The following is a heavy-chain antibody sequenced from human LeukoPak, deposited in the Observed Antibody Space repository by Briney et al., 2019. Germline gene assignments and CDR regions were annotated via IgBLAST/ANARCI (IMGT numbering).Heavy chain of an antibody. CDR3: AKRGSSSWTQFDC. D-gene: IGHD6-13*01. J-gene: IGHJ4*02. CDR2: ISGGTGGST. CDR1: GFTFNDYA. V-gene: IGHV3-23*01. Sequence: PGGSLRLSCAASGFTFNDYAINWVRQAPGKGLEWVSVISGGTGGSTYYADSVKGRFTISRDNSKNTLYLQMNSLRAEDTAVYYCAKRGSSSWTQFDCWGQGTLVTVSS.